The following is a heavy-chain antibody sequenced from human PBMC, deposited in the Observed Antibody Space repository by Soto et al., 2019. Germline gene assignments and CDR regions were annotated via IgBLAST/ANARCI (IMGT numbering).Heavy chain of an antibody. J-gene: IGHJ4*02. CDR3: ARSSGSYSDFDF. CDR2: IDPNSGGT. V-gene: IGHV1-2*02. Sequence: GASVKVSCKTSGYTFTSYHIHWVRQAPGQGLEWLGWIDPNSGGTKYAQKFQGRVTVTREVSISTAFMELSSLTSDDSAVYYCARSSGSYSDFDFWGQGALATVSS. CDR1: GYTFTSYH. D-gene: IGHD1-26*01.